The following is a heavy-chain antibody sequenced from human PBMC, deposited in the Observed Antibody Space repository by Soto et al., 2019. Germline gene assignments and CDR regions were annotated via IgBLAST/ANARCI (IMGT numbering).Heavy chain of an antibody. D-gene: IGHD6-6*01. CDR3: ARDIAALRSNWFDP. V-gene: IGHV4-31*03. CDR2: IYYSVST. CDR1: GGSISSGGYS. J-gene: IGHJ5*02. Sequence: SETLSLTCTVSGGSISSGGYSCRWIRQHPGKGLEWIGYIYYSVSTYYNPSLKSRVTISVDTSKNQFSLKLSSVTAADTAVYYCARDIAALRSNWFDPWGQGTLVTVSS.